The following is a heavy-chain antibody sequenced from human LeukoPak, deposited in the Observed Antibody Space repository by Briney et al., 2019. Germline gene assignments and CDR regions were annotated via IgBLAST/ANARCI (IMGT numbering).Heavy chain of an antibody. CDR3: AKHQRDIVVVPAGVEYYMDV. D-gene: IGHD2-2*01. Sequence: GGSLRLSCAASGFTFSTYAMSWVRQAPGKGLEWVSGISGSGDSTYYADSVKGRFTISRDNSKNTLHLQMNSLRAEDTAVYYCAKHQRDIVVVPAGVEYYMDVWGKGTTVTVSS. CDR1: GFTFSTYA. V-gene: IGHV3-23*01. J-gene: IGHJ6*03. CDR2: ISGSGDST.